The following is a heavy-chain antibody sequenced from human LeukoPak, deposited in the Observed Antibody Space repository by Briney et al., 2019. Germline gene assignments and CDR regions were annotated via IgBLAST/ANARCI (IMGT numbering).Heavy chain of an antibody. Sequence: SETLSLTCTVSGGSSRGYYWSWIRQPPGKGLEWIGCMYYSGGTNYNPSLQSRVTISVDTSKNQFSLKLSSVTAADTAVYYCARQAVATTPFDYWGQGTLVTVSS. V-gene: IGHV4-59*08. D-gene: IGHD6-19*01. CDR2: MYYSGGT. CDR3: ARQAVATTPFDY. J-gene: IGHJ4*02. CDR1: GGSSRGYY.